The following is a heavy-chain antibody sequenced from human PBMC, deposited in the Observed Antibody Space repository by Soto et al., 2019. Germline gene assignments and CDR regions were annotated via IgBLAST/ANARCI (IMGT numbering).Heavy chain of an antibody. CDR2: IFHSGST. CDR1: GGSISSSNW. D-gene: IGHD3-22*01. J-gene: IGHJ1*01. V-gene: IGHV4-4*02. CDR3: ARASYYSECLQH. Sequence: QVQLQESGPGLIKPSGNLSLTCAVSGGSISSSNWWSWVRQPPGKGLEWIGEIFHSGSTNYNPSLKSRVSISVDKSKNQFSLKLTSVTAADTAVYFCARASYYSECLQHWGQGTLVTVSS.